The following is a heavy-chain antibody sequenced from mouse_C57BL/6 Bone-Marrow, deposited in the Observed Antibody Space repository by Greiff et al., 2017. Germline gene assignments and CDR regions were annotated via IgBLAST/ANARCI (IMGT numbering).Heavy chain of an antibody. CDR2: ICAGGSYT. CDR3: SRTGSKGGY. CDR1: GFTFSSYA. V-gene: IGHV5-4*03. J-gene: IGHJ2*01. Sequence: EVKLMESGGGLVKPGGSVKLSCAASGFTFSSYAMPWVRQTPGKRLEWVATICAGGSYTHYPDHVKGRFTISRDTAKNNLYLQLSHLKSADTAMYYCSRTGSKGGYWGQGTTLTVSS.